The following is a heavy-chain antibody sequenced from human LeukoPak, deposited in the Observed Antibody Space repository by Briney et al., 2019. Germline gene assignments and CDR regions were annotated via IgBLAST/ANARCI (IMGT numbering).Heavy chain of an antibody. CDR2: IYYSGST. CDR3: ASADLTDYYGSGSHPSFDY. V-gene: IGHV4-39*07. J-gene: IGHJ4*02. D-gene: IGHD3-10*01. Sequence: SETLSLTCTVSGGSISSSSYYWGWIRQPPGKGLEWIGSIYYSGSTYYNPSLKIRVTISVDTSKNQFSLKLSSVTAADTAVYYCASADLTDYYGSGSHPSFDYWGQGTLVTVSS. CDR1: GGSISSSSYY.